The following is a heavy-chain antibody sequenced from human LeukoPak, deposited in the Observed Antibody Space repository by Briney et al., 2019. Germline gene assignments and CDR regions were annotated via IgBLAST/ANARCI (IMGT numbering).Heavy chain of an antibody. CDR2: INPNSGGT. Sequence: GASVKVSCKASGYTFTGYYMHWVRQAPGQGLEWMGWINPNSGGTNYAQKLQGRVTMTRDTSISTAYMELSRLRSDDTAVYYCARDPLYCSSTSCYSFGGYLDPWGQGTLVTVSS. CDR3: ARDPLYCSSTSCYSFGGYLDP. V-gene: IGHV1-2*02. D-gene: IGHD2-2*01. CDR1: GYTFTGYY. J-gene: IGHJ5*02.